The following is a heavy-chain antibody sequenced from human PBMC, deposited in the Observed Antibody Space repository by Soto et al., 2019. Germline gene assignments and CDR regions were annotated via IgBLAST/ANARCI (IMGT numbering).Heavy chain of an antibody. D-gene: IGHD4-17*01. V-gene: IGHV3-33*01. Sequence: GGSVRLSCAASGFTFSSYGMHWVRQAPGKGLEWVAVIWYDGSNKYYADSVKGRFTISRDNSKNTLYLQMNSLRAEDTAVYYCAREKAGTTVAFYYYYGMDVWGQGTTVTV. CDR1: GFTFSSYG. CDR3: AREKAGTTVAFYYYYGMDV. J-gene: IGHJ6*02. CDR2: IWYDGSNK.